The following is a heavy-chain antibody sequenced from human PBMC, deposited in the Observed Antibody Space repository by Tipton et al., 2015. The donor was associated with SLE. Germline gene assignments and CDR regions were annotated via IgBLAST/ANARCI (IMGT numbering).Heavy chain of an antibody. CDR3: ARDGRGLGTYWYFDL. D-gene: IGHD7-27*01. J-gene: IGHJ2*01. CDR2: IYYSGST. V-gene: IGHV4-59*11. Sequence: TLSLTCAVYGGSFSGHSWSWIRQPPGKGLEWLGYIYYSGSTYYNPSLKSRVTISVDTSKNQFSLKLSSVTAADTAVYYCARDGRGLGTYWYFDLWGRGTLVTVSS. CDR1: GGSFSGHS.